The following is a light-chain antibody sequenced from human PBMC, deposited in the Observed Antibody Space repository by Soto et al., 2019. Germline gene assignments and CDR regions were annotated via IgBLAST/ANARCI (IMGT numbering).Light chain of an antibody. CDR3: IPYAGSHNYD. CDR2: EVS. Sequence: QSVLTQPPSASGSPGQSVTISCTGTSSDVGGYNYVSWYQQHPGKAPKLMIYEVSKRPSGVPDRFSGSKSGSTASLTVSGLQAEDEADYYCIPYAGSHNYDFGTGTKVTVL. CDR1: SSDVGGYNY. J-gene: IGLJ1*01. V-gene: IGLV2-8*01.